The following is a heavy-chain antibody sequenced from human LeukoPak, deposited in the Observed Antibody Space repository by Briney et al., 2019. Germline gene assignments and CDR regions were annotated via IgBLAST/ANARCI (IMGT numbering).Heavy chain of an antibody. J-gene: IGHJ5*02. CDR1: GGSLSCYY. CDR2: IYDNGYS. CDR3: ARRMHLNRFNWFDP. V-gene: IGHV4-59*08. D-gene: IGHD3-3*02. Sequence: PSETLSLTCTVYGGSLSCYYWAWIRQPPGKGLEWLGYIYDNGYSVYNPSVRGRVTISIDTSRSQFSLNLTSVTAADTAVYYCARRMHLNRFNWFDPWGQGTLVTVSS.